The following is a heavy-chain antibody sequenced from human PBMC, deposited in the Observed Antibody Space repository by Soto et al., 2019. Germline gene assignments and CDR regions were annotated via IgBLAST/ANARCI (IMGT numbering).Heavy chain of an antibody. V-gene: IGHV3-30-3*01. Sequence: PGGSLRLSCAASGFTFSSYAMHWVRQAPGKGLEWVAVISYDGSNKYYADSVKGRFTISRDNSKNTLYLQMNSLRAEDTAVYYCARDLAPSYYDSSGYGYWGQGTLVTVSS. J-gene: IGHJ4*02. D-gene: IGHD3-22*01. CDR2: ISYDGSNK. CDR1: GFTFSSYA. CDR3: ARDLAPSYYDSSGYGY.